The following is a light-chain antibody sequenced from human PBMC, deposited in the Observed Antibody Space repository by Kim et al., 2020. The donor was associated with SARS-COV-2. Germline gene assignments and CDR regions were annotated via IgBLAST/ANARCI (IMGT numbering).Light chain of an antibody. CDR1: ALPKQY. CDR3: QSADSSGTVV. J-gene: IGLJ2*01. V-gene: IGLV3-25*03. Sequence: VSTGQTARITCSGDALPKQYAYWYQQKPGQAPVLVIYEDSERPSGIPERFSGSSSGTTVTLTISGVQAEDEADYYCQSADSSGTVVFGGGTQLTVL. CDR2: EDS.